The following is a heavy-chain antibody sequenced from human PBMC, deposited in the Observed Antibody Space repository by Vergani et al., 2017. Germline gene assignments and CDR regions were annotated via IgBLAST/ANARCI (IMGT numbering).Heavy chain of an antibody. CDR1: GFTFSGYS. Sequence: QVRLVQSGGGVVQPGMSLILSCAASGFTFSGYSMFWVRQSPGQGLEWVTLISHDGTNRHYADSVVGRFTISRDNSKRMVYLQMNNLRPDDTALYYCVRDRPLEFDRDYWGQGTLVTVSS. D-gene: IGHD1-1*01. J-gene: IGHJ4*02. CDR2: ISHDGTNR. V-gene: IGHV3-30-3*01. CDR3: VRDRPLEFDRDY.